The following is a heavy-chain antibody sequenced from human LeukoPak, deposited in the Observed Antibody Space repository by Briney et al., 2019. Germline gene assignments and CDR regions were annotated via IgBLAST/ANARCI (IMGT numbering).Heavy chain of an antibody. D-gene: IGHD4/OR15-4a*01. CDR1: GFTFSSYG. CDR3: ARVGAHDAFHI. CDR2: IWYDGSNK. V-gene: IGHV3-33*01. J-gene: IGHJ3*02. Sequence: GGSLRLSCAASGFTFSSYGMHWVRQAPGKGLEWVAVIWYDGSNKYYADSVKGRFTTSRDNSRNTLYLQMGSLRAEDMAVYYCARVGAHDAFHIWGQGTMVTVSS.